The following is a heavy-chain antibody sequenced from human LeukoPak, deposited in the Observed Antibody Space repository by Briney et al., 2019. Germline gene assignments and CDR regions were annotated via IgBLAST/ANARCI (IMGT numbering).Heavy chain of an antibody. CDR1: GGSISSYY. CDR2: IYYSGST. V-gene: IGHV4-59*08. D-gene: IGHD2/OR15-2a*01. Sequence: PSETLSLTCTVAGGSISSYYWSWIRQPPGKGLEWIGYIYYSGSTNYNPSLKSRVTISVDTSKNQFSLKLSSVTAADTAVYYCARATFDYYMDVWGKGTTVTVSS. J-gene: IGHJ6*03. CDR3: ARATFDYYMDV.